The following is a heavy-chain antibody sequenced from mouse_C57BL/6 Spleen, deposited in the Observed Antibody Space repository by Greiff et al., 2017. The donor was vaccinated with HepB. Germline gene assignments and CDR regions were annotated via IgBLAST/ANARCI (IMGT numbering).Heavy chain of an antibody. CDR3: ANDYDVRFAY. Sequence: EVQLVESGGGLVKPGGSLKLSCAASGFTFSDYGMHWVRQAPEKGLEWVAYISSGSSTIYYADTVKGRFTISRDNAKNTLFLQMTSLRSEDTTMYYCANDYDVRFAYWGQGTLVTVSA. D-gene: IGHD2-4*01. CDR2: ISSGSSTI. J-gene: IGHJ3*01. CDR1: GFTFSDYG. V-gene: IGHV5-17*01.